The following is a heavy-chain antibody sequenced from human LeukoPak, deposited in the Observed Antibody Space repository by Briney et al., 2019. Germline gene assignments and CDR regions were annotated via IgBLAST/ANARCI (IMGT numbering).Heavy chain of an antibody. J-gene: IGHJ4*02. CDR3: ARDVTPRY. Sequence: PGRSLRLSCAASGFTFSSYAMHWVRQAPGKGLEWVAVISYDGSNKYYADSVKGRFTISRDNSKNTLYLQMNSLRAEGTAVYYCARDVTPRYWGQGTLVTVSS. CDR1: GFTFSSYA. CDR2: ISYDGSNK. V-gene: IGHV3-30-3*01.